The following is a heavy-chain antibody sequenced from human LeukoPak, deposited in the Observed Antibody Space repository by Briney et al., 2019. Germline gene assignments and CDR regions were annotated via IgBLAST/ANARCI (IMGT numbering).Heavy chain of an antibody. Sequence: GGSLRLSCAASGFDFKNYGMHWVRQAPGKGLEGVAFIRYDGSPKYYADYVRGRFTISRDNSKNTLYLQMSSLRAEDTAVYYCAKDMSFGSTWYSGNYWGQGTLVTVSS. CDR2: IRYDGSPK. D-gene: IGHD6-13*01. J-gene: IGHJ4*02. CDR1: GFDFKNYG. CDR3: AKDMSFGSTWYSGNY. V-gene: IGHV3-30*02.